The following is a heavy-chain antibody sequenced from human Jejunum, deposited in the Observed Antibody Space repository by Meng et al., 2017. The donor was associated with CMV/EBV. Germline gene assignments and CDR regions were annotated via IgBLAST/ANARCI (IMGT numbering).Heavy chain of an antibody. CDR2: INPDRGGT. V-gene: IGHV1-2*02. CDR1: GSPFTGNH. J-gene: IGHJ4*02. D-gene: IGHD2-2*01. Sequence: GSPFTGNHIHWVRRAPGQGPEWMGWINPDRGGTNYAQKFQGRVTMTRDTSIRTVYMEVTTLRSDDTAVYYCARAWGTSQLLSSLDSWGQGTLVTVSS. CDR3: ARAWGTSQLLSSLDS.